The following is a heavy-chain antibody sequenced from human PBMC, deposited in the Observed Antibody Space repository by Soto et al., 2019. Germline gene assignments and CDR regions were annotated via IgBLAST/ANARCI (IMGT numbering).Heavy chain of an antibody. CDR3: AKDSTVEVTAIGSWYFDL. CDR1: GFTFSSYG. CDR2: ISYDGSNK. J-gene: IGHJ2*01. Sequence: QVQLVESGGGVVQPGRSLRLSCAASGFTFSSYGMHWVRQAPGKGLEWVAVISYDGSNKYYADSVKGRFTISRDNSKNTLYLQMNSLRAEDTAVYYCAKDSTVEVTAIGSWYFDLWGRGTLVTVSS. V-gene: IGHV3-30*18. D-gene: IGHD2-21*02.